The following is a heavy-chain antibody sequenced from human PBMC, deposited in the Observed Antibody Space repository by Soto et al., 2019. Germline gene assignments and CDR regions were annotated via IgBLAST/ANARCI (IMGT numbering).Heavy chain of an antibody. Sequence: EVQLLESGGESVQPGGSLRLSCAASGFTFSTYAMNWVRQAPGKGLEWVSYISDSGSTIFYADSVKGRFTISRDNARKSLYLHMNSLRVEDTAVYYCARDTAFIKSGFFDAWGQGTLVTVSS. CDR1: GFTFSTYA. CDR2: ISDSGSTI. CDR3: ARDTAFIKSGFFDA. J-gene: IGHJ5*02. D-gene: IGHD3-22*01. V-gene: IGHV3-48*04.